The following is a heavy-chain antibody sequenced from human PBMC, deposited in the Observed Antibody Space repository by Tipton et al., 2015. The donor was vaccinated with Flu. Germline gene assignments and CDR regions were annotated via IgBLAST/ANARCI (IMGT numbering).Heavy chain of an antibody. CDR3: AREGGGFSYGLYYYYLGMDV. CDR2: VNYAGST. Sequence: TLSLTCTVSGASISSYFWGWIRQPPGKGLEWIGYVNYAGSTIYNPSLQSRVTISVDAAKKHFSLNLTSVTAADTAVYYCAREGGGFSYGLYYYYLGMDVWGQGTTVTVSS. J-gene: IGHJ6*02. V-gene: IGHV4-59*01. CDR1: GASISSYF. D-gene: IGHD5-18*01.